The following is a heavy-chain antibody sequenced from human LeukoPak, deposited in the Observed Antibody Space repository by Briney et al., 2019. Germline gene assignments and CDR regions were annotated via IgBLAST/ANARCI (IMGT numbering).Heavy chain of an antibody. V-gene: IGHV4-38-2*01. D-gene: IGHD4-17*01. J-gene: IGHJ4*02. CDR2: IYHSGST. Sequence: SETLSLTCAVSGYSIRSGDYWGWIRQSPGKGLEWIGSIYHSGSTHYNPSLKSRVTISVDTSKNQFLLMLSSVTAADTAVYYCARNRSVTTTPGFDHWGQGTLVTVSS. CDR3: ARNRSVTTTPGFDH. CDR1: GYSIRSGDY.